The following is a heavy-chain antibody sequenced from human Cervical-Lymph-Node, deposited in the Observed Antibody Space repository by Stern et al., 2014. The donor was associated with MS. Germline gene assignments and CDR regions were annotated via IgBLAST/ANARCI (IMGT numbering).Heavy chain of an antibody. CDR2: IYYSGST. Sequence: VHLVESGPGLVKPSETLSLTCTVSGGSISSYYWSWIRQPPGKGLEWIGYIYYSGSTNYNPSLKSRVTISVDTSKNQFSLKLSSVTAADTAVYFCARGYSSSWYWFDSRGQGTQVTVSS. CDR1: GGSISSYY. J-gene: IGHJ5*01. D-gene: IGHD6-13*01. V-gene: IGHV4-59*01. CDR3: ARGYSSSWYWFDS.